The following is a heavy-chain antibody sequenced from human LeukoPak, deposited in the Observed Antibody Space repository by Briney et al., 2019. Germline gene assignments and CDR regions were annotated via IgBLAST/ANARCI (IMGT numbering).Heavy chain of an antibody. CDR2: INGGGSTT. Sequence: GGSLRLSCAASGFTFSSYWMHWVRQAPGKGLVWGSRINGGGSTTTYADSVKGRFTISRDNAKNTLYLQMNSLRAEDTAVYYCAKSVGGNRDDWGQGTLVTVSS. CDR1: GFTFSSYW. D-gene: IGHD4-23*01. J-gene: IGHJ4*02. V-gene: IGHV3-74*01. CDR3: AKSVGGNRDD.